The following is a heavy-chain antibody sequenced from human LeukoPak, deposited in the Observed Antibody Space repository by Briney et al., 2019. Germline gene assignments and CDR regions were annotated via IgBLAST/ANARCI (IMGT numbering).Heavy chain of an antibody. D-gene: IGHD6-19*01. CDR2: ISYDGSNK. CDR3: ARDTGGSGWYGFDSFDI. Sequence: PGGSLRLSCAASGFTFSSYAMHWVRQAPGKGLEWVAVISYDGSNKYYADSVKGRFTISRDNTKNSLYLQMNSLRAEDTAVYYCARDTGGSGWYGFDSFDIWGQGTMVTVSS. V-gene: IGHV3-30*04. J-gene: IGHJ3*02. CDR1: GFTFSSYA.